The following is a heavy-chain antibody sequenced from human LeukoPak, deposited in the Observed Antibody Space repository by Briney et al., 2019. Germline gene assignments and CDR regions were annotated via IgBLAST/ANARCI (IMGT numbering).Heavy chain of an antibody. CDR3: ARGYYYDSSGYRNQPEYFQH. D-gene: IGHD3-22*01. Sequence: GSLRLSCAASGFTVSSNYMSWVRQPPGKGLEWIGEINHSGSTNYNPSLKSRVTISVDTSKNQFSLKLSSVTAADTAVYYCARGYYYDSSGYRNQPEYFQHWGQGTLVTVSS. J-gene: IGHJ1*01. CDR1: GFTVSSNY. CDR2: INHSGST. V-gene: IGHV4-34*01.